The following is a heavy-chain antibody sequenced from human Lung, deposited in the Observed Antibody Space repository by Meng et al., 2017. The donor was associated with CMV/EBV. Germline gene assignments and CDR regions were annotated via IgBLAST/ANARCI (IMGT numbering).Heavy chain of an antibody. J-gene: IGHJ4*02. CDR1: SISRDTYF. CDR3: VRGLYYLAGDGYYYDF. Sequence: SISRDTYFCSWFRLPPGKRLEWVGYFRYSRDTSSIPSLQSRLTVTFDTSKNQFSLRLTSVTAADTAVYYCVRGLYYLAGDGYYYDFWGPGTLVTVSS. D-gene: IGHD2-21*01. V-gene: IGHV4-30-4*01. CDR2: FRYSRDT.